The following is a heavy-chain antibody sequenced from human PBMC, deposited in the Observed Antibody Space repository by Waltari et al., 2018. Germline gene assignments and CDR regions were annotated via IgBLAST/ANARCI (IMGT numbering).Heavy chain of an antibody. J-gene: IGHJ4*02. Sequence: QVQLQESGPGLVKPSETLSLTCAFSGYSISSGYYLGWSRQPPGKGLGWIGSIYHIVSTYYNPSLKSRVTISVDTSKNQFSLKLSSVTAADTAVYYCARHRYSSGSFDYWGQGTLVTVSS. D-gene: IGHD6-19*01. CDR3: ARHRYSSGSFDY. CDR2: IYHIVST. CDR1: GYSISSGYY. V-gene: IGHV4-38-2*01.